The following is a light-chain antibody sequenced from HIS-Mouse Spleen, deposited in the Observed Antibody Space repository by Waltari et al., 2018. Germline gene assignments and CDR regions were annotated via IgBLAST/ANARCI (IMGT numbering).Light chain of an antibody. CDR1: SSDVGSYNL. Sequence: QSALTQPASVSGTPGQSITISCTGTSSDVGSYNLVSWYTQNPGKAPKLMIYEGRKRPSGVSNRFSGSKSGNTASLTISGLQAEDEADYYCCSYAGSSTWVFGGGTKLTVL. CDR3: CSYAGSSTWV. J-gene: IGLJ3*02. V-gene: IGLV2-23*01. CDR2: EGR.